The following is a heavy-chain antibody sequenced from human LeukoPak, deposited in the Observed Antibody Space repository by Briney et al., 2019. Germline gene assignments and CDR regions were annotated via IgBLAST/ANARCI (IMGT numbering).Heavy chain of an antibody. D-gene: IGHD5-24*01. Sequence: SVKVSCKASGGTFSSYAISWVRQAPGQGLEWMGRIIPILGIANYAQKFQGRVTVTADKSTSTAYMELRSLRSDETAVYFCAREKATIFDYWGQGTLVTVSS. CDR1: GGTFSSYA. J-gene: IGHJ4*02. CDR2: IIPILGIA. V-gene: IGHV1-69*04. CDR3: AREKATIFDY.